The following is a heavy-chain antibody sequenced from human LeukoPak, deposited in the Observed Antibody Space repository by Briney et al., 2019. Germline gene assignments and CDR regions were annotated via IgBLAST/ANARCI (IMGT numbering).Heavy chain of an antibody. Sequence: GGSLRLSCAASGFTFDDYAMHWVRQAPGKGLEWVSLISGDGGSTYYADSVKGRFTISRDNSKNSLYLQMNSLRTEDTALYYCAKGRGLRFLEWLFDYWGQGTLVTVSS. CDR2: ISGDGGST. CDR3: AKGRGLRFLEWLFDY. D-gene: IGHD3-3*01. J-gene: IGHJ4*02. V-gene: IGHV3-43*02. CDR1: GFTFDDYA.